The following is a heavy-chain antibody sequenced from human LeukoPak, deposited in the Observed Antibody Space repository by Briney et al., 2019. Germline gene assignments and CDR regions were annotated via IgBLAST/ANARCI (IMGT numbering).Heavy chain of an antibody. CDR1: GFIFSDHY. Sequence: PGGSLRLSCAAPGFIFSDHYMDWVRQPPGKGLEWVAIIWYDGSNKTYEDSVKGRFTISRDNSKNTLYLQMNSLRAEDTAVYYCARGVDYYENSGTIDYWGQGTLVTVSS. CDR2: IWYDGSNK. CDR3: ARGVDYYENSGTIDY. V-gene: IGHV3-33*08. D-gene: IGHD3-22*01. J-gene: IGHJ4*02.